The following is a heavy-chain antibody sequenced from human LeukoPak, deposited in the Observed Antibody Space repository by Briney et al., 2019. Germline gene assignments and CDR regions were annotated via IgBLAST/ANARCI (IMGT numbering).Heavy chain of an antibody. CDR3: ARDFDY. CDR1: GFTFSIYW. Sequence: GGSLRLSCAASGFTFSIYWMSWVRQAPGKGLEWVANIKQGGSEKYYVDSVKGRFTISRDNAKNSLYLQMNSLRVEDTAVYFCARDFDYWGQGTLVTVSS. CDR2: IKQGGSEK. J-gene: IGHJ4*02. V-gene: IGHV3-7*01.